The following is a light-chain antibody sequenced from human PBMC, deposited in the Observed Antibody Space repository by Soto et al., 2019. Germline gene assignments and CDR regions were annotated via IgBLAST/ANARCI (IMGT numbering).Light chain of an antibody. J-gene: IGKJ1*01. CDR3: MQGVQAPPWT. V-gene: IGKV2-28*01. CDR1: QSLLHSNGYYY. Sequence: IVLTQSPLSLPVTPGEPASISCRSSQSLLHSNGYYYLDWYLQKPVQSPQLLIYMGSYRASGVPYRFSGSGSGTDFTLKLSRVEAEDVGVYFCMQGVQAPPWTFGQGTRVEIK. CDR2: MGS.